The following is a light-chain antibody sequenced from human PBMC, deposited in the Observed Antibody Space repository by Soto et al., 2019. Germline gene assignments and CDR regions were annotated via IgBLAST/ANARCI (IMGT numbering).Light chain of an antibody. CDR3: LQYFSYPYT. CDR2: KAS. J-gene: IGKJ2*01. CDR1: QSVTNW. Sequence: DIQMTQSPSTLSASVGDRVTITCRASQSVTNWVTWYQQKQGTAPKVLIYKASNLQRGVPSRFSGSGSGTEFPLTISSLQPDDFATYYCLQYFSYPYTFGQGTKLEIK. V-gene: IGKV1-5*03.